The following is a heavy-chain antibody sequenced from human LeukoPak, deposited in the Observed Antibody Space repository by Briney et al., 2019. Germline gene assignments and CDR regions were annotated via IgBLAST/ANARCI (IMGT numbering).Heavy chain of an antibody. Sequence: GGSLRLSCAASGFTFSSYSMNWVRQAPGKGLEWVSSISSSSSYIYYADSVKGRFTISRDNAKKSLYLQMKSLRAEDTAVYYCARRGYHDYSGFDYWGQGTLVTVSS. D-gene: IGHD1-26*01. CDR3: ARRGYHDYSGFDY. J-gene: IGHJ4*02. V-gene: IGHV3-21*01. CDR1: GFTFSSYS. CDR2: ISSSSSYI.